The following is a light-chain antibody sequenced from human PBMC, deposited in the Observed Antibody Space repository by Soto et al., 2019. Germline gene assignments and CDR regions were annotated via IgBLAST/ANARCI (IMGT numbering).Light chain of an antibody. CDR3: QVWDYDTDHFV. CDR1: NIGSKS. J-gene: IGLJ1*01. CDR2: ADS. Sequence: SYELTQAPSVSGAPGQTARIGCGGDNIGSKSVHWYQQRPGQAPVLVVYADSDRPSGIPERFSGSNPGNTATLTISRVEAGDEADYYCQVWDYDTDHFVFGPGTKLTVL. V-gene: IGLV3-21*02.